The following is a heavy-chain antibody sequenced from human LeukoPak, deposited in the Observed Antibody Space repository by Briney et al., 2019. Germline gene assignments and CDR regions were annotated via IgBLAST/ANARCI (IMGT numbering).Heavy chain of an antibody. J-gene: IGHJ4*02. CDR1: GGTFSSYA. D-gene: IGHD2-21*02. CDR3: ARESVPPYCGGDCCLDY. CDR2: IIPIFGTA. Sequence: SVKVSCKASGGTFSSYAISWVRQAPGQGLEWMGRIIPIFGTANYAQKFQGRVTITTDEPTSTAYMELSSLRSEDTAVYYCARESVPPYCGGDCCLDYWGQGTLVTVSS. V-gene: IGHV1-69*05.